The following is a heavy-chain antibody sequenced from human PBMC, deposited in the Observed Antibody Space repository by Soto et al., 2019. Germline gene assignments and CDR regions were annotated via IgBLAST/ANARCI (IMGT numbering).Heavy chain of an antibody. Sequence: PSETLSLTCTVSGGSISSGSSYWGWIRQPPGKGLEWIGSIYYLGNTYYNPSLGGRVTISVDTSKNQFSLKLSSVTAADTAVYYCARGKSEYQLPYYYMDVWGKGTTVTVSS. V-gene: IGHV4-39*01. CDR3: ARGKSEYQLPYYYMDV. CDR1: GGSISSGSSY. D-gene: IGHD2-2*01. CDR2: IYYLGNT. J-gene: IGHJ6*03.